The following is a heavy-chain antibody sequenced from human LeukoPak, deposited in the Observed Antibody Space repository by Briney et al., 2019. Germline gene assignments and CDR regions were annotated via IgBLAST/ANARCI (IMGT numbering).Heavy chain of an antibody. Sequence: ASVKVSCKASGYTFTSYDINWVRQATGQGLEWMGWMNPNSGNTGYAQKFQGRVTMTRNTSISTAYMELSSLRSEGTAVYYCARELLVRDAFDIWGQGTMVTVSS. CDR2: MNPNSGNT. J-gene: IGHJ3*02. D-gene: IGHD1-26*01. CDR1: GYTFTSYD. CDR3: ARELLVRDAFDI. V-gene: IGHV1-8*01.